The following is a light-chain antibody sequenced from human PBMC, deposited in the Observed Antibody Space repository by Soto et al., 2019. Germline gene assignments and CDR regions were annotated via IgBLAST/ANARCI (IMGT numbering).Light chain of an antibody. J-gene: IGKJ5*01. CDR1: QSISSY. CDR2: FAS. V-gene: IGKV1-39*01. CDR3: QQGASFPIT. Sequence: DIQMTQSPSSLSASVGDRVTITCLASQSISSYLNWYQQKPGKAPKLLIYFASSLEGGVPSRFSGSGSGTDFTLTISSLQPEDFATYYCQQGASFPITFGQGTRLEIK.